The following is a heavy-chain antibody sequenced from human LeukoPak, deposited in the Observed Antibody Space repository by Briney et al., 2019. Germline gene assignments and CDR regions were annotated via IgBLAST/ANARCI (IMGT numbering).Heavy chain of an antibody. V-gene: IGHV4-39*01. D-gene: IGHD3-3*01. J-gene: IGHJ3*02. Sequence: SETLSLTCTVSGGSISSSSYYWGWIRQPPGKGLEWIGSIYCSGSTYYNPSLKSRVTISVDTSKNQFSLKLSSVTAADTAVYYCARPSTPYDFWSGYAFDIWGQGTMVTVSS. CDR1: GGSISSSSYY. CDR2: IYCSGST. CDR3: ARPSTPYDFWSGYAFDI.